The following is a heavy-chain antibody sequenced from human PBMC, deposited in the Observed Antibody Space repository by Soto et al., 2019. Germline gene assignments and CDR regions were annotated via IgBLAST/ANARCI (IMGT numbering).Heavy chain of an antibody. CDR3: ARDYVIVVVAATRPAGYYYGMHV. CDR2: ISAYNGNT. J-gene: IGHJ6*02. V-gene: IGHV1-18*04. Sequence: ASVKVSCKASGYTFTSYGISWVRQAPGQGLEWMGWISAYNGNTNYAQKLQGRVTMTTDTSTSTAYMELRSLRSDDTAVYYCARDYVIVVVAATRPAGYYYGMHVWGQGTTVTVSS. CDR1: GYTFTSYG. D-gene: IGHD2-15*01.